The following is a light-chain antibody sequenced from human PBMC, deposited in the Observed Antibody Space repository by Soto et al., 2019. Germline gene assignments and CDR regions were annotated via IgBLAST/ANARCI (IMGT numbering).Light chain of an antibody. Sequence: DIQMTQPQSSVSAPVGDRVSLTRTASQGINRWLAWYQQKLGKAPKXMIFDASSLQSGVPSRFSGSGSGTDFTLTISSLQPEDVATYYCQQAKSFPLTFGGGTKVDIK. CDR3: QQAKSFPLT. CDR1: QGINRW. J-gene: IGKJ4*01. V-gene: IGKV1-12*01. CDR2: DAS.